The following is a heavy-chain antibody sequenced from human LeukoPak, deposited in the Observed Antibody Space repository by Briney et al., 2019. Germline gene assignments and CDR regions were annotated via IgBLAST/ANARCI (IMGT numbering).Heavy chain of an antibody. CDR1: GDSISTYF. D-gene: IGHD2-21*02. V-gene: IGHV4-34*01. J-gene: IGHJ5*02. CDR2: INHSGST. CDR3: ASLGYCGGDCSTNWFDP. Sequence: SETLSLTCTVSGDSISTYFWSWIRQPPGKGLEWIGEINHSGSTNYNPSLKSRVTISVDTSKNQFSLKLSSVTAADTALYYCASLGYCGGDCSTNWFDPWGQGTLVTVSS.